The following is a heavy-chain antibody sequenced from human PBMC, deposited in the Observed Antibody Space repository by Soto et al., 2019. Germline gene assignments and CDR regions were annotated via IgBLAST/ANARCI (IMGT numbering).Heavy chain of an antibody. V-gene: IGHV1-2*04. Sequence: ASVKVSCKASGYTFTGYYMHWVRQAPGQGLEWMGWINPNSGGTNYAQKFQGWVTMTRDTSISTAYMELSRLRSDDTAVYYGARAYDIVVVVAATGYAFDIWGQGTMVTVSS. CDR1: GYTFTGYY. D-gene: IGHD2-15*01. CDR3: ARAYDIVVVVAATGYAFDI. J-gene: IGHJ3*02. CDR2: INPNSGGT.